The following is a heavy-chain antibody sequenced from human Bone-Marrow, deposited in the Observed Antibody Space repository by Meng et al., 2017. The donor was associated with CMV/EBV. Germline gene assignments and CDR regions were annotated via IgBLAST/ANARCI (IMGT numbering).Heavy chain of an antibody. CDR3: ARGDTPGDFDY. Sequence: SVKVSCKASGGTFSSYAISWVRQAPGQGLEWMGGIIPIFGTANYAQKFQGRVTINTDESTTTAYMELSSLRSEDTAVYYCARGDTPGDFDYWGQGTLVTVSS. J-gene: IGHJ4*02. D-gene: IGHD2-15*01. CDR2: IIPIFGTA. CDR1: GGTFSSYA. V-gene: IGHV1-69*05.